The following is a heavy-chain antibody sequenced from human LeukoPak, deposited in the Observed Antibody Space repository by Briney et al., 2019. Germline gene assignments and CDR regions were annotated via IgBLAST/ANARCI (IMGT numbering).Heavy chain of an antibody. CDR3: ARAFGYYDSSGYLWAFDT. D-gene: IGHD3-22*01. V-gene: IGHV1-69*05. CDR1: GGTFSRYA. Sequence: SVKVSCKASGGTFSRYAISWVRQAPGQGLEWMGGIIPIFGTANYAQTFQVRVTITTDESTSTAYMELSSLRSEDTVVYYCARAFGYYDSSGYLWAFDTWGQGTMVTVSS. J-gene: IGHJ3*02. CDR2: IIPIFGTA.